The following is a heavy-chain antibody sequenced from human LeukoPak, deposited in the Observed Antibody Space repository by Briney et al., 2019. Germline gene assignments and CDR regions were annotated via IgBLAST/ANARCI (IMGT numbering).Heavy chain of an antibody. CDR3: ATGAPVGATIDAFDI. Sequence: SETLSLTCAVYGGSFSGYYWSWIRQPPGKGLEWIGEINHSGSTNYNPSLKSRVTISVDTSKNQFSLKLSSVTAADTAVYYCATGAPVGATIDAFDIWGQGTMVTVSS. CDR1: GGSFSGYY. J-gene: IGHJ3*02. V-gene: IGHV4-34*01. D-gene: IGHD1-26*01. CDR2: INHSGST.